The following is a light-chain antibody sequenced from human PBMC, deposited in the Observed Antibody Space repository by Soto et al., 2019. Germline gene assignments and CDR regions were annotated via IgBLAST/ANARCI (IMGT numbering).Light chain of an antibody. CDR2: GTS. J-gene: IGKJ5*01. CDR3: QQYSSSIT. CDR1: QSVKSSY. V-gene: IGKV3-20*01. Sequence: EIVLTQSPGTLSLSPVERATLPCRASQSVKSSYLAWYQHKPGQAPRLLIYGTSSRATGIPDRFIGSWSGTDFPLTSRRLEHEDVAVYYCQQYSSSITFGQGTRLEIK.